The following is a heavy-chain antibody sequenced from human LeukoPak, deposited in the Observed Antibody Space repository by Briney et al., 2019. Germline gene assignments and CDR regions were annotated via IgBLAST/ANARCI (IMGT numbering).Heavy chain of an antibody. J-gene: IGHJ6*02. CDR2: ICYDGSNK. CDR1: GFTFSSYG. Sequence: GGSLRLSCAASGFTFSSYGMHWVRQAPGKGLEWVAVICYDGSNKYYADSVKGRFTISRDNSKNTLYLQMNSLRAEDTAVYYCARDQDEGATEDPYYYYGMDVWGQGTTVTVSS. CDR3: ARDQDEGATEDPYYYYGMDV. V-gene: IGHV3-33*01. D-gene: IGHD1-26*01.